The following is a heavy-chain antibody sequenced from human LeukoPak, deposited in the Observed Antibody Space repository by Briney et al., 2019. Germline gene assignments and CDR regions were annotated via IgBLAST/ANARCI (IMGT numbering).Heavy chain of an antibody. CDR1: GFTVSSNY. Sequence: GGSLRLSCAASGFTVSSNYMSWVRQAPGKGLEWVSVIYGGGSTYYADSVKGRFTISRDTSKNTVNLQMNSLRAEDTAVYYCAKAGLQAETFDYWGQGTLVTVSS. J-gene: IGHJ4*02. CDR2: IYGGGST. CDR3: AKAGLQAETFDY. V-gene: IGHV3-53*05. D-gene: IGHD5-24*01.